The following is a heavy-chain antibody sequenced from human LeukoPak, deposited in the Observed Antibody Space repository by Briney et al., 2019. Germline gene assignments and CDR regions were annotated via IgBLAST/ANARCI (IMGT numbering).Heavy chain of an antibody. Sequence: PGVSLSLSCAASGFTFSAYCMHWVRQAPGKGLVWVSRISTDGNSISYAVSVKGRFTIPRDNAKNTLYLQMNSLRVEDTAVYYCAAAPQWLAYAYDIWGQGTMVTVPS. CDR2: ISTDGNSI. J-gene: IGHJ3*02. D-gene: IGHD6-19*01. V-gene: IGHV3-74*01. CDR1: GFTFSAYC. CDR3: AAAPQWLAYAYDI.